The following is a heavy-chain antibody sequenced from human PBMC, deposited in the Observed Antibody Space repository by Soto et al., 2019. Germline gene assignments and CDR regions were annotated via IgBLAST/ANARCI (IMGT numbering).Heavy chain of an antibody. V-gene: IGHV4-31*03. D-gene: IGHD3-22*01. J-gene: IGHJ6*02. Sequence: SETLSLTCTVSGGSISSCGYYWSWIRQHPGKGLEWIGYIYYSGSTYYNPSLKSRVTISVDTSKNQFSLKLSSVTAADTAVYYCARDQSGYYDSSGMYGMDVWGQGTTVTVSS. CDR3: ARDQSGYYDSSGMYGMDV. CDR2: IYYSGST. CDR1: GGSISSCGYY.